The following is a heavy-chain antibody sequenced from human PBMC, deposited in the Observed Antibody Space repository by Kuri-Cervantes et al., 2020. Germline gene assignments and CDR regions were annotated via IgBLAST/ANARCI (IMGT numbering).Heavy chain of an antibody. D-gene: IGHD3-22*01. Sequence: SLSASGFTFSNDGMHWVRQAPGKGLEWVAVISYDGSNKYYVDSVKGRFTISRDDSKNTLYLQMNSLRAEDTAVYYCARDRGSGYYYSIDYWGQGTMVTVSS. CDR1: GFTFSNDG. CDR3: ARDRGSGYYYSIDY. CDR2: ISYDGSNK. J-gene: IGHJ4*02. V-gene: IGHV3-30*03.